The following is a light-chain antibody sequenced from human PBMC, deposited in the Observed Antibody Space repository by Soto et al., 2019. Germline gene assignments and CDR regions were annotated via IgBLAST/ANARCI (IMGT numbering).Light chain of an antibody. V-gene: IGLV1-44*01. CDR2: SNN. CDR1: SSNIGSNT. CDR3: AAWDDSLNSVV. Sequence: QSVLTQRPSASGTPGQRVTISCSGSSSNIGSNTVNWYQQLPGTASKLLIYSNNQRPSGVPDRFSGSKSGTSASLAISGLQSEDEADYYCAAWDDSLNSVVFGGGTKVTVL. J-gene: IGLJ2*01.